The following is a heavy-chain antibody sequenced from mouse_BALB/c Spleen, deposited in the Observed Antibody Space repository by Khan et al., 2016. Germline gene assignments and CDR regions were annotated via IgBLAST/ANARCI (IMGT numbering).Heavy chain of an antibody. CDR2: INPGSGGT. Sequence: QVQLQQSGAELVRPGTSVKVSCKASGYAFTNYLIEWVKQRPGQGLEWIGVINPGSGGTNYNEKLKGKATLIADKSSSTASLQLSSLPSDDSAVYFCALYYRYDYAMDYWGQGTSVTVSS. V-gene: IGHV1-54*01. J-gene: IGHJ4*01. D-gene: IGHD2-14*01. CDR3: ALYYRYDYAMDY. CDR1: GYAFTNYL.